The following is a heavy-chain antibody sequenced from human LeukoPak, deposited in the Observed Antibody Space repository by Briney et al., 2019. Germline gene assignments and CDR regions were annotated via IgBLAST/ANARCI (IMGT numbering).Heavy chain of an antibody. CDR1: GFTFSSYA. J-gene: IGHJ4*02. Sequence: GGSLRLSCAASGFTFSSYAMSWVRQAPGKGLEWVSAISGSGGSTYYADSVKGRFTISRDNSKNTLYLQMNSLRAEDTAVYYCAKDPSDVLLWSGEPGNDYWGQGTLVTVSS. CDR2: ISGSGGST. V-gene: IGHV3-23*01. D-gene: IGHD3-10*01. CDR3: AKDPSDVLLWSGEPGNDY.